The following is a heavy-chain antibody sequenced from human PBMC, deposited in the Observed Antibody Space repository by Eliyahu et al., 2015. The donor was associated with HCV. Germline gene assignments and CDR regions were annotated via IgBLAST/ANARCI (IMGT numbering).Heavy chain of an antibody. V-gene: IGHV1-3*01. CDR1: GYTFTSYA. D-gene: IGHD5-12*01. Sequence: EVKKPGASVKVSCKASGYTFTSYAMHWVRQAPGQRLEWMGWINAGNGNTKYSQKFQGRVTITRDTSASTAYMELSSLRSEDTAVYYCARIVATIGHLDYWGQGTLVTVSS. CDR3: ARIVATIGHLDY. J-gene: IGHJ4*02. CDR2: INAGNGNT.